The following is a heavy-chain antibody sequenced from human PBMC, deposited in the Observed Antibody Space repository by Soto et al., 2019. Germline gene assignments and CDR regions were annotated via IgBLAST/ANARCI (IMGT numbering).Heavy chain of an antibody. CDR3: TRRRYYYYGLDV. CDR1: GFRFSDFA. V-gene: IGHV3-73*01. CDR2: IRTKGSNYAT. D-gene: IGHD6-25*01. Sequence: PGGSLRLSSGVSGFRFSDFALLWVRQAPGKGLEWVGRIRTKGSNYATAYGASVKGRFTISRDDSKNTAYLQMNSLKIEDTAVYYCTRRRYYYYGLDVWGQGTAVTVS. J-gene: IGHJ6*02.